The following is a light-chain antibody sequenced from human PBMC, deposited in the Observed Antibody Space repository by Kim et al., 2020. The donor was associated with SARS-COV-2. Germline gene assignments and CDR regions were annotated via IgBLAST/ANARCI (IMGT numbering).Light chain of an antibody. J-gene: IGLJ1*01. CDR2: DVS. V-gene: IGLV2-11*01. CDR1: GYNY. Sequence: GYNYVSWYQQHPGKAPKLMIYDVSKRPSGVPDRFSGSKSGNTASLTISGLQPEDEADYYCCSYGGTFYVFGTGSEVTVL. CDR3: CSYGGTFYV.